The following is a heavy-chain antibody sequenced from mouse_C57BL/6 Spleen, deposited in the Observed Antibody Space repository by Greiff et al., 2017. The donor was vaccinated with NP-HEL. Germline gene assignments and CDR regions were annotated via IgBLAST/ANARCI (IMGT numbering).Heavy chain of an antibody. V-gene: IGHV1-39*01. CDR2: INPNYGTT. CDR3: ARGPLYYGSSYWYFDV. D-gene: IGHD1-1*01. CDR1: GYSFTDYN. Sequence: EVKLVESGPELVKPGASVKISCKASGYSFTDYNMNWVKQSNGKSLEWIGVINPNYGTTSYNQKFKGKATLTVDQSSSTAYMQLNSLTSEDSAVYYCARGPLYYGSSYWYFDVWGTGTTVTVSS. J-gene: IGHJ1*03.